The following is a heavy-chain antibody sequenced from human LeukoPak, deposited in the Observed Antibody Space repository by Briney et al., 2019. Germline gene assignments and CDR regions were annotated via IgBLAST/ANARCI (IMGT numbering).Heavy chain of an antibody. V-gene: IGHV4-59*01. J-gene: IGHJ4*02. D-gene: IGHD6-19*01. CDR2: IYYSGST. CDR1: GGSISSYY. CDR3: ARGKLFGFSSGQFDY. Sequence: SETLSLTCTVSGGSISSYYWSWIRQPPGKGLEWIGYIYYSGSTNYNPSLKNRVTISVDTSKNQFSLKLSSVTAADAAVYYCARGKLFGFSSGQFDYWGQGTLVTVSS.